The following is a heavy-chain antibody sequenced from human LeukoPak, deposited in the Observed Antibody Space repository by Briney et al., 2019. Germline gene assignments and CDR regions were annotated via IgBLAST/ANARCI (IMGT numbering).Heavy chain of an antibody. Sequence: PGGSLRLSCTASGFTFGDYAMSWVRQAPGKGLEGVGFIRSKAYGGTTEYAASVKGRFTISRDDSKSIAYLQMNSLKTEDTAVYYCTTYDSSGYYYIEYYFDYWGQGTLVTVSS. CDR1: GFTFGDYA. V-gene: IGHV3-49*04. CDR2: IRSKAYGGTT. D-gene: IGHD3-22*01. J-gene: IGHJ4*02. CDR3: TTYDSSGYYYIEYYFDY.